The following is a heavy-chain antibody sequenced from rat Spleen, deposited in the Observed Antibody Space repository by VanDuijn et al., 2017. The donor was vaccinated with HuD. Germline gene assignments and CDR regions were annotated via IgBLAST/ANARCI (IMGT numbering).Heavy chain of an antibody. CDR2: ITYDGSNT. CDR3: ARQDSSYISNWFAY. V-gene: IGHV5-29*01. J-gene: IGHJ3*01. CDR1: GFTFSSNW. D-gene: IGHD1-2*01. Sequence: EVQLVESGGGLVQPGSPLKLSCAASGFTFSSNWLNWIRQAPGKGLEWVATITYDGSNTYYRDSVKGRFTISRDNAKSTLYLQMDSLRSEDTATYYCARQDSSYISNWFAYWGQGTLVTVSS.